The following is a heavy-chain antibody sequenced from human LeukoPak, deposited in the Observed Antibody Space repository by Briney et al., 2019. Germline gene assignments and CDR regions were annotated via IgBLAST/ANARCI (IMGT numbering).Heavy chain of an antibody. CDR3: ARGEGVTMIVVVPSVCFDY. V-gene: IGHV4-38-2*02. CDR1: GYSISSSYY. CDR2: IYYSGST. D-gene: IGHD3-22*01. J-gene: IGHJ4*02. Sequence: SETLSLTCTVSGYSISSSYYWGWIRQPPGKGLEWIGSIYYSGSTYYNPSLKSRVTISVDTSKNQFSLKLSSVTAADTAVYYCARGEGVTMIVVVPSVCFDYWGQGTLVTVSS.